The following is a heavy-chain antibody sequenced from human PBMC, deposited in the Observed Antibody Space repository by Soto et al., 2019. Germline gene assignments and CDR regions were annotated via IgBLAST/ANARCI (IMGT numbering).Heavy chain of an antibody. CDR3: ARASYGDSVDY. CDR1: GGSISSGDYY. CDR2: IYYSGRT. Sequence: SETLSLTCIVSGGSISSGDYYWSWIRQPPGKGPEWIGYIYYSGRTNYTPSLKSRVTISVDTSKNQFSLKLSSVTAADTAVYYCARASYGDSVDYWGQGTLVTVSS. J-gene: IGHJ4*02. D-gene: IGHD4-17*01. V-gene: IGHV4-30-4*01.